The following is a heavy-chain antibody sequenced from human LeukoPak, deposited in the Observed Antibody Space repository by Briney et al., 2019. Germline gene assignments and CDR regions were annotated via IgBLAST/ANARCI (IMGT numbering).Heavy chain of an antibody. V-gene: IGHV4-59*01. CDR3: ARVGGAPLGALDV. CDR2: IYSSGST. CDR1: GGSISSYY. J-gene: IGHJ3*01. Sequence: PSETLSLTCTVSGGSISSYYWSWIRQPPGKGPEWIGYIYSSGSTNYNPSLKSRVTMSQDMSKNQFSLRLTSVTAADTAVYYCARVGGAPLGALDVWGQGTMVTVSS. D-gene: IGHD3-16*01.